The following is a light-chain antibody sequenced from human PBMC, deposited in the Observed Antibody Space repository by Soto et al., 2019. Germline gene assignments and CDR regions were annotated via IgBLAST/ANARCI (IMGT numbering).Light chain of an antibody. Sequence: EIVLTQSPGTLSLSPGERATLSCRASQSVTSSYLAWYQQKPGQAPSLIIYGASSRATVIPDRFSGSGSGTDFTLTISRLEPEDFAVYYCQQYGSSPLTFGGGTKVDIK. CDR2: GAS. CDR1: QSVTSSY. V-gene: IGKV3-20*01. CDR3: QQYGSSPLT. J-gene: IGKJ4*01.